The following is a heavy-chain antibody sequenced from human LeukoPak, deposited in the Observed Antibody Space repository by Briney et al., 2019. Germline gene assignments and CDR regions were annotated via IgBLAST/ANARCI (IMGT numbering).Heavy chain of an antibody. V-gene: IGHV1-69*04. CDR3: ARVPSQNYGMDV. CDR2: IIPILGIA. D-gene: IGHD2-2*01. Sequence: SVKVSCKASGGTFSSYAISWVRQAPGQGLEWMGRIIPILGIANYAQKFQGRVTITADKSTSTAYMELSSLRSEDTAVYYCARVPSQNYGMDVWGQGTTVTVSS. J-gene: IGHJ6*02. CDR1: GGTFSSYA.